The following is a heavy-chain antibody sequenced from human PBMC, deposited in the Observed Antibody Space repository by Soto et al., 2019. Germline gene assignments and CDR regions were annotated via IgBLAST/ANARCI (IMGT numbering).Heavy chain of an antibody. CDR1: GYTFTSYP. Sequence: ASVKVSRKASGYTFTSYPMHWVRLAQGQRLEWMGWINAGNGNTKYSEKSQGRVTITRDTSASTAYMELSSLRSEDTAVYYCARDLQYSDIFTGYFPDAFEIWGRETMGT. CDR3: ARDLQYSDIFTGYFPDAFEI. J-gene: IGHJ3*02. CDR2: INAGNGNT. V-gene: IGHV1-3*01. D-gene: IGHD3-9*01.